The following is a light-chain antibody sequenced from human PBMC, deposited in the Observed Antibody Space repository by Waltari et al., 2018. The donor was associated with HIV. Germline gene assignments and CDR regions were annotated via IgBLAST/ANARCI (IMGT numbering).Light chain of an antibody. CDR3: QQYNNWLWT. Sequence: EIVMTQSPATLSVSPGERATLSCRATQSLNNNLAWYQQKPGQAPRLLIYGASARATGIPARFSGSGSGTEFTLTISSLQSEDLAVYYCQQYNNWLWTFGQGTKVEIK. V-gene: IGKV3-15*01. J-gene: IGKJ1*01. CDR2: GAS. CDR1: QSLNNN.